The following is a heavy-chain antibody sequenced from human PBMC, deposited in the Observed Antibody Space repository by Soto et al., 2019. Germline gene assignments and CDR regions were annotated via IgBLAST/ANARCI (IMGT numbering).Heavy chain of an antibody. CDR3: AKRERMDPWAYSFDY. CDR1: GFTFSDFA. J-gene: IGHJ4*02. Sequence: EVQVLESGGGLVQPGGSLRLSCAATGFTFSDFAMSWVRQAPGKGLEWVSRIYGGGNGPHYADSVKGRVTISRDNSKNTLYLQMSSLRAEDTAVYYCAKRERMDPWAYSFDYWGQGTLVTVSS. V-gene: IGHV3-23*01. D-gene: IGHD1-26*01. CDR2: IYGGGNGP.